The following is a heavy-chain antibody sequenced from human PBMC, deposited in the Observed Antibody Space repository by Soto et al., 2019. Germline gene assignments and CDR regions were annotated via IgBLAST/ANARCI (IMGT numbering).Heavy chain of an antibody. CDR2: IWYDGSNK. CDR1: GFTFSSYG. D-gene: IGHD1-26*01. V-gene: IGHV3-33*01. Sequence: QVQLVESGGGVVQPGRSLRLSCAASGFTFSSYGMHWVRQAPGKGLEWVAVIWYDGSNKYYADSVKGRFTISRDNSKNTLYLQMNSLRAEDTAVYYCARDWLGGATLRGAFDIWGQGTMVTVSS. CDR3: ARDWLGGATLRGAFDI. J-gene: IGHJ3*02.